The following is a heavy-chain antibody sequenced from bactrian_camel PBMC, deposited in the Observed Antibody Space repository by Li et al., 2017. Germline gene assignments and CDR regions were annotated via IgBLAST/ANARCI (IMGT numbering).Heavy chain of an antibody. D-gene: IGHD5*01. V-gene: IGHV3S40*01. J-gene: IGHJ6*01. CDR1: GATFSQSV. CDR2: INSGGSMT. CDR3: AADLRYGGANSTFKALGY. Sequence: VQLVESGGGLVQPGGSLKLSCEASGATFSQSVMHWVRHSPAKGLEWVSGINSGGSMTDYADSVKGRFTISRDNAENTLYLQMNSLKTEDTAVYYCAADLRYGGANSTFKALGYWGQGTQVTVS.